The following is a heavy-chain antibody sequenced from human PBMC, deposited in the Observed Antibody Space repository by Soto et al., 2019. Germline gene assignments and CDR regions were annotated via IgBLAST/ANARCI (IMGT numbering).Heavy chain of an antibody. V-gene: IGHV1-69*06. CDR3: ARALVTDYNSRDYHYYFAMDV. CDR1: GGTFSSYA. J-gene: IGHJ6*02. Sequence: ASVKVSCKASGGTFSSYAISWVRQAPGQGLEWMGGIIPIFGTANYAQKFQGRVTITADKSTSTAYMELSSLRSEDTAVYYCARALVTDYNSRDYHYYFAMDVWGQGTSVTVSS. D-gene: IGHD3-22*01. CDR2: IIPIFGTA.